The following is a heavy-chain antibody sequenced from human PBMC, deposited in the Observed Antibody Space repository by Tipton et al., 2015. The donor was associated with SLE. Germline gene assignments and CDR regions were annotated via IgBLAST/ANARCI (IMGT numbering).Heavy chain of an antibody. CDR3: AKDRISWIQLWSYYYYYGMDV. V-gene: IGHV3-30*02. CDR2: IRYDGSNK. J-gene: IGHJ6*02. Sequence: SLRLSCAASGFTFSSYGMHWVRQAPGKGLEWVAFIRYDGSNKYYADSVKGRFTISRDKSKNTLYLQMNSLRAEDTAVYYCAKDRISWIQLWSYYYYYGMDVWGQGTTVTVSS. D-gene: IGHD5-18*01. CDR1: GFTFSSYG.